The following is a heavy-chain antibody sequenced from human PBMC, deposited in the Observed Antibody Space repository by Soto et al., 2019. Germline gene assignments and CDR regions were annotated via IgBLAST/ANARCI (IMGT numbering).Heavy chain of an antibody. CDR1: GVTSSIYW. Sequence: GGSLRLSCAASGVTSSIYWMHWVHQAPGKGLVWVSRINSDGSSTSYADSVKGRFTISRDNAKNTLYLQMNSLRAEDTAVYYCARGDITIFGVGITYYYYMDVRGKRTTVTVSS. J-gene: IGHJ6*03. CDR2: INSDGSST. D-gene: IGHD3-3*01. V-gene: IGHV3-74*01. CDR3: ARGDITIFGVGITYYYYMDV.